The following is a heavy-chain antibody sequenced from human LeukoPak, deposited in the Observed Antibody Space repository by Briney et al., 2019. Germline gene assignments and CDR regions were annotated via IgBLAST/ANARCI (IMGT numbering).Heavy chain of an antibody. V-gene: IGHV3-7*04. J-gene: IGHJ6*02. CDR3: ARGVPAAMYGFYYYGMDV. CDR1: GFTFSSYW. CDR2: IKQDGSEK. D-gene: IGHD2-2*01. Sequence: GGSLRLSCAASGFTFSSYWMSWVRQAPGKGLEWVANIKQDGSEKYYVDFVKGRFTISRDNAKNSLYLQMNSLRAEDTAVYYCARGVPAAMYGFYYYGMDVWGQGTTVTVSS.